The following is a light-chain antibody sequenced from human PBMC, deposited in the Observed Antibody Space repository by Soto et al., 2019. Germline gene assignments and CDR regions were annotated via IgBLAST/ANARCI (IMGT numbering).Light chain of an antibody. CDR1: QDIYNY. Sequence: DIQMTQSPSSLSASVGDRVTITCQASQDIYNYLNWYQQKPGKAPKVLIYDASNLKTGVPSRFSGSGSGAEFTLTISSLQPDDFATYYCLQYNSYPFNFGGGTKVDIK. CDR3: LQYNSYPFN. V-gene: IGKV1-33*01. J-gene: IGKJ4*01. CDR2: DAS.